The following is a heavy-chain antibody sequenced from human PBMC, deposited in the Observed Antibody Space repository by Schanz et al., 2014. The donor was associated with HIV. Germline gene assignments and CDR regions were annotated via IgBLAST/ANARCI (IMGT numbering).Heavy chain of an antibody. CDR3: ARESNGAFDL. V-gene: IGHV3-9*01. CDR2: INALGTTT. CDR1: GFTFDDYA. J-gene: IGHJ2*01. Sequence: EIQLVESGGGLVQPGRSLRLSCAASGFTFDDYAMYWVRQAPGKGLVWVSRINALGTTTAYADSVKGRFAISRDNAKRTLYLQMNSLRAEESAVFYCARESNGAFDLWGRGTLVTVSS.